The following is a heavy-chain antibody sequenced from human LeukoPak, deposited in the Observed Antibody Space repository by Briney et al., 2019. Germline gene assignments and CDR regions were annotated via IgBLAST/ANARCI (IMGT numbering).Heavy chain of an antibody. CDR1: GFTFSSYN. Sequence: GGSLRLSCAASGFTFSSYNMNWVRQAPGKGLEWVSYISSSSSPIFYADSVKGRFTISRDNAKNSLYLQMDSLRDEDTAVYYCARGGTYCPDYWGQGTLVTVSS. D-gene: IGHD1-26*01. J-gene: IGHJ4*02. CDR3: ARGGTYCPDY. V-gene: IGHV3-48*02. CDR2: ISSSSSPI.